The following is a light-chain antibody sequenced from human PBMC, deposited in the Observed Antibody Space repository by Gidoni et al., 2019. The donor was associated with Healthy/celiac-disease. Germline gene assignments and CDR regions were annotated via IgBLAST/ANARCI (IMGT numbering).Light chain of an antibody. CDR3: QQYNSYSGYT. CDR1: QSISSW. Sequence: DIQMTQSPSTLSASVGDRVTITCRASQSISSWLAWYQQKPGKAPKLLIYDASSLESGVPSRFSGSGSRTEFTLTISSLQPDDFATYYCQQYNSYSGYTFXQXTKLEIK. V-gene: IGKV1-5*01. CDR2: DAS. J-gene: IGKJ2*01.